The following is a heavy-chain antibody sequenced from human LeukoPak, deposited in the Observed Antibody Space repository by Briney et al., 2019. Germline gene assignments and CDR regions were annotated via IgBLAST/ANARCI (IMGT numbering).Heavy chain of an antibody. CDR3: ARDNDSRDPPHFDY. CDR1: GYTFTSDY. J-gene: IGHJ4*02. Sequence: SVKVYCKASGYTFTSDYRRWVRQDPGQRLKWMGGIIPIFGTTNYARKFRGRVTLTADKSTRTAYMELSSLRSEDTAVYYCARDNDSRDPPHFDYWGQGTLVTVSS. D-gene: IGHD3-16*01. V-gene: IGHV1-69*06. CDR2: IIPIFGTT.